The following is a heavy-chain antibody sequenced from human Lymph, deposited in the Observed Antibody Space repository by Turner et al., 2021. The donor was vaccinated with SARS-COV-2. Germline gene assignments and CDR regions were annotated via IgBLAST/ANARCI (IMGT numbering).Heavy chain of an antibody. CDR2: FDPEDGET. D-gene: IGHD1-1*01. Sequence: QVQLVQSGAEVKKPGASVKVSCKVSGYTLTELSIHWVRQAPGKGREWMGGFDPEDGETIYAQKFHGRVTMTEDTSTDTAYMELSSLRSEDTAVYYCATLKSNWKILTGRYYFDFWGQGTLVTVSS. CDR3: ATLKSNWKILTGRYYFDF. CDR1: GYTLTELS. V-gene: IGHV1-24*01. J-gene: IGHJ4*02.